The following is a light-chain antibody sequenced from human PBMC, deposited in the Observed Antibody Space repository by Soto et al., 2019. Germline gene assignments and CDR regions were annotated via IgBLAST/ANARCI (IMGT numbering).Light chain of an antibody. CDR1: SSDVGGYNY. CDR3: SSYASDSFYV. CDR2: AVS. V-gene: IGLV2-14*03. Sequence: QSVRTQPASVSGSAGQSIAISCTGASSDVGGYNYVSWYQQHPGKAPKLMIYAVSNRPSGVSDRFSGSKSGNTASLAISGRKAGFGADYYCSSYASDSFYVLGTGTRVTVL. J-gene: IGLJ1*01.